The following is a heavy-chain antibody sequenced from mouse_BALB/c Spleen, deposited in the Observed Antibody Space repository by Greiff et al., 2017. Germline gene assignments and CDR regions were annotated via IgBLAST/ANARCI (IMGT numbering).Heavy chain of an antibody. Sequence: LKQPGSELVRPGASVKLSCKASGYTFTSYWLHWVKQRPGQGLEWIGNIYPGSGSTNYDEKFKSKATLTVDTSSSTAYMQLSSLTSEDSAVYYCTRRGYYGNYEDAMDYWGQGTSVTVSS. CDR2: IYPGSGST. V-gene: IGHV1S22*01. CDR1: GYTFTSYW. J-gene: IGHJ4*01. CDR3: TRRGYYGNYEDAMDY. D-gene: IGHD2-1*01.